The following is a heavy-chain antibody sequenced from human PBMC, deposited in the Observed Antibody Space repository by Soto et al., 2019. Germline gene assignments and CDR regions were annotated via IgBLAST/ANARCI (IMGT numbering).Heavy chain of an antibody. Sequence: ETLSLTCAVYEESFSGYYWSWVRQPPGKGLEWIGEIDQGGSTTYNPSLKSRVTMLVDRSKNQLSLKLNSVTAADTAVYYCARRPAYRYGSTTWFDSWGQGTLVTVSS. D-gene: IGHD5-18*01. CDR1: EESFSGYY. J-gene: IGHJ5*01. V-gene: IGHV4-34*01. CDR3: ARRPAYRYGSTTWFDS. CDR2: IDQGGST.